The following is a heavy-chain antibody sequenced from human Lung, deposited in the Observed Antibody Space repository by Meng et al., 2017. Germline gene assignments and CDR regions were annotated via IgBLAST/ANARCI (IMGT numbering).Heavy chain of an antibody. CDR2: INSGGSS. D-gene: IGHD3-16*01. CDR3: ARDRTLVWEADGGMDV. J-gene: IGHJ6*02. Sequence: GESLKISCAASGFSVSSYSMSWVRQAPGKGLDWVSSINSGGSSYADSVKGRFTISKDNTKSSLYLHMNSLRDDDTADYYCARDRTLVWEADGGMDVWGQGTTVTVSS. CDR1: GFSVSSYS. V-gene: IGHV3-21*01.